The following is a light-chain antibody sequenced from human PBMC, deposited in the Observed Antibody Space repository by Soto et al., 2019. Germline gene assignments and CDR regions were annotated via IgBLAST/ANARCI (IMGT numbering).Light chain of an antibody. CDR1: SSDIGAYTY. CDR2: DVT. Sequence: QSALTQPASVSASPGQSITISCTGTSSDIGAYTYVSWYQCHPGEAPKLLIYDVTTRPSGVSDRFSGSKSGNTAFLTISGLQAEDEADYFCCSYTSATTLVVFGRGTKLTVL. J-gene: IGLJ2*01. CDR3: CSYTSATTLVV. V-gene: IGLV2-14*03.